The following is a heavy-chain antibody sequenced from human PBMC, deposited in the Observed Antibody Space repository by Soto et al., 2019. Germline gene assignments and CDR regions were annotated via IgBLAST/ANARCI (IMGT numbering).Heavy chain of an antibody. D-gene: IGHD2-21*01. CDR1: GFTFSTYA. CDR3: AARQCGDGCNVPFDH. CDR2: ITKSGDDT. J-gene: IGHJ4*02. V-gene: IGHV3-64D*06. Sequence: DVQLVASGGGLVQPGGSLRLSCSASGFTFSTYAMHWVRQAPGKRLEYVSAITKSGDDTYYADSVRGRFTISRDNSRNTLYLQMSSLRAEDTAVYSCAARQCGDGCNVPFDHWGLGILVTVSS.